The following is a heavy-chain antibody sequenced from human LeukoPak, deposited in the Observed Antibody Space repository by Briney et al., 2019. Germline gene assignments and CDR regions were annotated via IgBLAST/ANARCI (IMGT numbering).Heavy chain of an antibody. CDR1: GFTFSSYG. CDR3: AKASGGSYYPGVYFDY. Sequence: GGSLRLSCAASGFTFSSYGMHWVRQAPGKGLEWVGVIPYDGSNKYYADSVKGRFTISRDNSKNTLYLQMNSLRAEDTAVYYCAKASGGSYYPGVYFDYWGQGTLVTVSS. V-gene: IGHV3-30*18. J-gene: IGHJ4*02. D-gene: IGHD1-26*01. CDR2: IPYDGSNK.